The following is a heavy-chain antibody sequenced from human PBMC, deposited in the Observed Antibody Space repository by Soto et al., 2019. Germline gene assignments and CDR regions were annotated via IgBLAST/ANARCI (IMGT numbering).Heavy chain of an antibody. CDR3: ARHCSSTSCYMDYYYGMDV. Sequence: PGESLKISCKGSGYSFTSYWIGWVRQMPGKGLEWMGIIYPGDSDTRYSPSFQGQVTISADKSISTAYLQWSSLKASDTAMYYCARHCSSTSCYMDYYYGMDVWGQGTTVTVSS. CDR1: GYSFTSYW. D-gene: IGHD2-2*02. V-gene: IGHV5-51*01. CDR2: IYPGDSDT. J-gene: IGHJ6*02.